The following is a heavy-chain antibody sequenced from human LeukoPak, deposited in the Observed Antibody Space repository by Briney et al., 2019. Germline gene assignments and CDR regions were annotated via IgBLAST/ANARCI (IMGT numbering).Heavy chain of an antibody. CDR2: TSPDGRST. J-gene: IGHJ4*02. Sequence: GGSLRLSCVASGFTFSSYWINWVRQAPGKGLVWLTRTSPDGRSTTYADSVKGRFTISRDNAKNTLYLQMNSLRAEDTAVYYCARSVYNYGPGADYWGQGTLVTVSS. CDR1: GFTFSSYW. D-gene: IGHD5-18*01. V-gene: IGHV3-74*01. CDR3: ARSVYNYGPGADY.